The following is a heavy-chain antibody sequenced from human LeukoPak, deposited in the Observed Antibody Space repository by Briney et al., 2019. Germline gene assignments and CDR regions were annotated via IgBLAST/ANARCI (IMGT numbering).Heavy chain of an antibody. CDR2: INGGGSST. CDR3: ARDSGAAADPFDY. D-gene: IGHD6-25*01. J-gene: IGHJ4*02. CDR1: GFTFSTYG. Sequence: PGGSLRLSCAASGFTFSTYGMHWVRQVPGKGLVWVSRINGGGSSTSYADSVKGRFTISRDNAKNTLYLQMNSLRAEDTAVYYCARDSGAAADPFDYWGQGTLVTVSS. V-gene: IGHV3-74*01.